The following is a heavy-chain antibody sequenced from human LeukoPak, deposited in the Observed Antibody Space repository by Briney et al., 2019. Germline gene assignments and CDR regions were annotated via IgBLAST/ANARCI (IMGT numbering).Heavy chain of an antibody. CDR3: ARGPTVTTAAVDY. V-gene: IGHV1-46*01. CDR2: IDPSGGSR. D-gene: IGHD4-17*01. CDR1: GYTFTSYY. J-gene: IGHJ4*02. Sequence: ASVKVSCKASGYTFTSYYMHWVRQAPGQGLEWMGIIDPSGGSRSYAQKFQGRVTMTRDTSTSTVYMGLSSLRSEDTAVYYCARGPTVTTAAVDYWDQGTLVAVSS.